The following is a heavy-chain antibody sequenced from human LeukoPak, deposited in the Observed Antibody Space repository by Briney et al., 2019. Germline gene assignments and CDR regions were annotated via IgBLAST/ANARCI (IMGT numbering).Heavy chain of an antibody. CDR2: ISSSSSTI. CDR3: AGDLHSYGY. V-gene: IGHV3-48*01. CDR1: GFTFSSYS. Sequence: PGGSLRLSCAASGFTFSSYSMDWVGQAPGKGLEWVSCISSSSSTIYYADSVKGPFTISRDNAKNSLYLQMNSLRAEDTAVYYCAGDLHSYGYWGQGTLVTVSS. J-gene: IGHJ4*02. D-gene: IGHD5-18*01.